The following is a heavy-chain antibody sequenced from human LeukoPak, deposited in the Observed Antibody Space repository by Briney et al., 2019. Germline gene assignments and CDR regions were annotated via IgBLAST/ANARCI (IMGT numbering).Heavy chain of an antibody. CDR2: INPNSGGT. V-gene: IGHV1-2*02. CDR1: GYTFTSYH. J-gene: IGHJ4*02. D-gene: IGHD6-13*01. Sequence: GASLKVSCKASGYTFTSYHMHWVRQAPGQGLEWMGWINPNSGGTNYAQKFQGRVTMTRDTSISTAYMELSRLRSDDTAVYYCARAGSSWYENYWGQGTLVTVSS. CDR3: ARAGSSWYENY.